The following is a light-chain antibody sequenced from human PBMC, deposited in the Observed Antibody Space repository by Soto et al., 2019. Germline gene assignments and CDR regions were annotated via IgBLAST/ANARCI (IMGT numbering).Light chain of an antibody. CDR2: GAS. CDR1: ENLSSMY. CDR3: HQYGSSVRA. J-gene: IGKJ1*01. V-gene: IGKV3-20*01. Sequence: EIVLTQSPGTLSLSPGERATLSCRSSENLSSMYLAWYQKKPGQPPRLLIYGASTRAPGIPDRFNGSGSGTDFTLTISRLEADDVAVYHCHQYGSSVRAFGQGTKLEIK.